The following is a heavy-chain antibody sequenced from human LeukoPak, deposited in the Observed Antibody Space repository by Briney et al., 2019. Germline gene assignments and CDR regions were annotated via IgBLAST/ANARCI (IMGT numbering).Heavy chain of an antibody. V-gene: IGHV4-31*03. Sequence: MPSQTLSLTCTVSGGSISSGGYYWSWIRQHPGKGLEWIGYIYYSGSTYYNPSLKSRVTISVDTSKNQFSLKLSSVTAADTAVYYCAREVVGANNAHRGFSFDYWGQGTLVTVSS. J-gene: IGHJ4*02. CDR1: GGSISSGGYY. CDR2: IYYSGST. D-gene: IGHD1-26*01. CDR3: AREVVGANNAHRGFSFDY.